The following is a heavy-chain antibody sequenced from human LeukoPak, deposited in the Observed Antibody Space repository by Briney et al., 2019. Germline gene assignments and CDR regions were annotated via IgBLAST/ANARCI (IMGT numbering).Heavy chain of an antibody. D-gene: IGHD3-22*01. J-gene: IGHJ3*02. CDR3: VRNFDSYNAFNI. V-gene: IGHV4-31*03. CDR1: GGSITIGGYY. CDR2: IYYNGNT. Sequence: SETLSLTCTVSGGSITIGGYYWSWIRQHPGKGLEWIGYIYYNGNTYYNPSLKSRLTISGDTSENQFSLKLSSVTAADTAVYYCVRNFDSYNAFNIWGQGTMVTVSS.